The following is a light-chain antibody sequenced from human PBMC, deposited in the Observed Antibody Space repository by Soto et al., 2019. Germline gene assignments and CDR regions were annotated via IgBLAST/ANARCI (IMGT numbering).Light chain of an antibody. CDR3: KQRSNWTLIT. V-gene: IGKV3-11*01. Sequence: ERAIKHSPATLSVSPGERATLSCRASQSVSNNYLAWYQQKPGQAPRLLIYDASNRATGIPARFSGSGSGTDFTLTISSLEPEDFAVYYCKQRSNWTLITFGQVTKVDFK. CDR1: QSVSNNY. CDR2: DAS. J-gene: IGKJ1*01.